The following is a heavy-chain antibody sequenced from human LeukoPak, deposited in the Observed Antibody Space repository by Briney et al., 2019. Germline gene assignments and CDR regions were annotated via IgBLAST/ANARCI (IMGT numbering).Heavy chain of an antibody. CDR2: MKPDGSEK. V-gene: IGHV3-7*01. J-gene: IGHJ6*03. Sequence: GGSLRLSCAGSGFTLSSYWMSWVRQAPRKGLGWVANMKPDGSEKYYVDSVKGRFTISRDNAKNSLYLQMNSLRAEDTAVYYCAKGRGWEASYYYYYMDVWGKGTTVTISS. CDR1: GFTLSSYW. CDR3: AKGRGWEASYYYYYMDV. D-gene: IGHD1-26*01.